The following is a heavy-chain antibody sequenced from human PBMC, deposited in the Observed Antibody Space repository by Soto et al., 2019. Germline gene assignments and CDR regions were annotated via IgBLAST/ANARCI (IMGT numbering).Heavy chain of an antibody. V-gene: IGHV4-59*08. D-gene: IGHD2-15*01. CDR1: GGSISSNY. J-gene: IGHJ5*02. CDR3: VNGGCSGGSCYPWISWFDP. CDR2: IYYSGST. Sequence: SETLSLTCTVSGGSISSNYWSWIRQPPGKGLEWIGYIYYSGSTKYNPSLKSRVTISVDTSKNQFSLKLSSVTAADTAVYYCVNGGCSGGSCYPWISWFDPWGQGTLVTLL.